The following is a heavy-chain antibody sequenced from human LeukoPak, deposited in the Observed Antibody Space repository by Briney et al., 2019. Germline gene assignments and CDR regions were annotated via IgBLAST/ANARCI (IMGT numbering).Heavy chain of an antibody. CDR3: AKDKDIVVVPAAIGN. D-gene: IGHD2-2*02. CDR2: FYSGGTI. V-gene: IGHV3-66*01. CDR1: GFTVSRNY. J-gene: IGHJ4*02. Sequence: GGSLRLSCAASGFTVSRNYMSWVRQAPGKGLECVSVFYSGGTIYYADSVKGRFTISRDNSKNTLYLQMNSLRAEDTAVYYCAKDKDIVVVPAAIGNWGQGTLVTVSS.